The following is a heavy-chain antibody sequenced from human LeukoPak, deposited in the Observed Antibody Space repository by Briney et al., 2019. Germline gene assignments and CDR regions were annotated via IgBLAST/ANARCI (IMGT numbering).Heavy chain of an antibody. CDR2: TKPDGSEK. CDR1: GFTFSSYW. Sequence: GGSLRLSCVDSGFTFSSYWMSWVRQAPGEGLEWVANTKPDGSEKYYVDSVKGRFTISRDNAKKSLYLQMNSLRAEDTAVYYCARHAFGAFDIWGQGTMVTVSS. CDR3: ARHAFGAFDI. J-gene: IGHJ3*02. V-gene: IGHV3-7*05. D-gene: IGHD3-16*01.